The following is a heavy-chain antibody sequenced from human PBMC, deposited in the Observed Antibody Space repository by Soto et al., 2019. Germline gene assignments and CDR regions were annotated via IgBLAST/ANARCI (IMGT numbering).Heavy chain of an antibody. D-gene: IGHD1-26*01. J-gene: IGHJ5*02. V-gene: IGHV1-18*01. Sequence: QVQLVQSGAEVKKPGASVKVSCKASGYTFPSYGISWGRQAPGQGLEWMGWISDYNGNTNYAQKLQCRVTMTTDTSTSTAYRELRSLRSDATAVDYGARTSGSSYCFDPGGKGPRVPVS. CDR3: ARTSGSSYCFDP. CDR1: GYTFPSYG. CDR2: ISDYNGNT.